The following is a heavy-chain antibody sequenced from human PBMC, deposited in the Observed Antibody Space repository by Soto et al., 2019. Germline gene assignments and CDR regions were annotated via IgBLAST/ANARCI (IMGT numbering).Heavy chain of an antibody. Sequence: QVQLVQSGAEVKKPGASVKVSCKASGYTFTSYGISWVRQAPGQGLEWMGWINSYNGNTNYAQKLQGXLXIXTNXSTSTAYMELRSLRSDDTAVYYCAREPVAGIWFDPWGQGTLVTVSS. V-gene: IGHV1-18*01. CDR2: INSYNGNT. D-gene: IGHD6-19*01. CDR3: AREPVAGIWFDP. J-gene: IGHJ5*02. CDR1: GYTFTSYG.